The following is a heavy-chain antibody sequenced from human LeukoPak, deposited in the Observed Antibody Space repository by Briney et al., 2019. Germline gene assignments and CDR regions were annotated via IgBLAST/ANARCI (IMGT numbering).Heavy chain of an antibody. J-gene: IGHJ1*01. V-gene: IGHV3-23*01. CDR2: ISGSGGST. Sequence: PGGSLRLSCAAPGFTFSSYAMSWVRQAPGKGLEWVSAISGSGGSTYYADSVKGRFTISRDNSKNTLYLQMNSLRAEDTAVYYCAKWSYYYDSSGGEHWGQGTLVTVSS. CDR1: GFTFSSYA. CDR3: AKWSYYYDSSGGEH. D-gene: IGHD3-22*01.